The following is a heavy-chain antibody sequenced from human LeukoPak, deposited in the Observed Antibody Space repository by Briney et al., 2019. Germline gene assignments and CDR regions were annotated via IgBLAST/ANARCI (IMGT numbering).Heavy chain of an antibody. CDR2: IHSSGST. J-gene: IGHJ4*02. CDR3: ARRDINSGWSFDD. V-gene: IGHV4-4*07. D-gene: IGHD6-19*01. CDR1: GGPIGNYH. Sequence: SETLSLTCTVSGGPIGNYHWSWIRQPAGKGREWIAQIHSSGSTNYNPPLKSRVSISIDTTEDQVSLTIRSVTAADTAFYYCARRDINSGWSFDDWGQGILVTVSS.